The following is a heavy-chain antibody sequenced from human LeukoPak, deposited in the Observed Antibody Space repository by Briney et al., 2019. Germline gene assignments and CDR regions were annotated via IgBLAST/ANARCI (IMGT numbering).Heavy chain of an antibody. D-gene: IGHD4-23*01. V-gene: IGHV4-30-4*08. J-gene: IGHJ3*02. CDR3: ARSYGGKGEAFDI. Sequence: SETLSLTCTVSGGSISSGDYYWSWNRQPPGKGLEWIGYIYYSGSTYYNPSLKSRVTISVDTSKNQFSLKLSSVTAADTAVYYCARSYGGKGEAFDIWGQGTMVTVSS. CDR2: IYYSGST. CDR1: GGSISSGDYY.